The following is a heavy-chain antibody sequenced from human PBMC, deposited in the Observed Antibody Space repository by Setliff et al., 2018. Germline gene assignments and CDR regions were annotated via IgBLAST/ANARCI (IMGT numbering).Heavy chain of an antibody. V-gene: IGHV3-33*01. CDR3: VGDPPQSGYAFAI. J-gene: IGHJ3*02. CDR1: GFTFSRNG. Sequence: PGGSLRLSCAASGFTFSRNGMHWVRQAPGKGLEWVAGTWYDGINKYYADSVKGRFTISRDNSKNTLYLQMNSLRVDDTAVYYCVGDPPQSGYAFAIWGQGTMVTVSS. D-gene: IGHD7-27*01. CDR2: TWYDGINK.